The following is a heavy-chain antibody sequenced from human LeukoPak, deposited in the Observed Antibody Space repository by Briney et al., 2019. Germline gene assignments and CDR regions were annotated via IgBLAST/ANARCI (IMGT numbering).Heavy chain of an antibody. Sequence: GGSLRLSCAASGFTFSSYGMHWVCQAPGKGLELVAVIWYDGSNKYYADSVKGRFTISRDNSKNTLYLQMNSLRAEDTAVYYCAKSLGDGVNGNYYFDYWGQGTLVTVSS. D-gene: IGHD2-21*01. CDR1: GFTFSSYG. V-gene: IGHV3-33*06. CDR2: IWYDGSNK. J-gene: IGHJ4*02. CDR3: AKSLGDGVNGNYYFDY.